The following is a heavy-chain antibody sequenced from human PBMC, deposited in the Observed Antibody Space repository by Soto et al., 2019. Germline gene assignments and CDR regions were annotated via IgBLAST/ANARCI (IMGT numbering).Heavy chain of an antibody. Sequence: QVLLVQSGTEVEKPGASVKASCKASGYRFTNYAIHWVRQAPGQSLEWMGWINAGNGNTKYSQRFQGRVTITRDTSASTAYMELSSLRSEDTAVYYCARDGSYCSGGSCYSFDFWGQGTLVTVSS. CDR1: GYRFTNYA. CDR2: INAGNGNT. V-gene: IGHV1-3*01. J-gene: IGHJ4*02. CDR3: ARDGSYCSGGSCYSFDF. D-gene: IGHD2-15*01.